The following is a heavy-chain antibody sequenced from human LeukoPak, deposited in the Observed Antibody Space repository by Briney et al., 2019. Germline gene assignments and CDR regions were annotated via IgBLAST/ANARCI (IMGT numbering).Heavy chain of an antibody. CDR1: GGSISSSSYY. Sequence: PSETLSLTCTVSGGSISSSSYYWGWIRLPPGKGLEWIGSIYYSGSTYYNPSLKSRVTISVDTSKNQFSLKLSSVTAADTAVYYCARLDLVAGNDYWGQGTLVTVSS. V-gene: IGHV4-39*01. J-gene: IGHJ4*02. CDR2: IYYSGST. D-gene: IGHD6-19*01. CDR3: ARLDLVAGNDY.